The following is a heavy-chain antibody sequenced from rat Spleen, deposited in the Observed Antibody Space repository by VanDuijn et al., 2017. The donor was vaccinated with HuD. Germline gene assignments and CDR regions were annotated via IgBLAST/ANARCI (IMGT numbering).Heavy chain of an antibody. Sequence: EVKLVESGGGLVHPGRSLKLSCAASGFTFSSFVMAWVRQAPKKGLEWVASITSGGSNTYYPDSVKGRFTISRDNAKSTLYLEMDSLRSEDTATYYCAKRGWYYFDYWGQGVMVTVSS. CDR1: GFTFSSFV. V-gene: IGHV5-25*01. CDR3: AKRGWYYFDY. CDR2: ITSGGSNT. J-gene: IGHJ2*01.